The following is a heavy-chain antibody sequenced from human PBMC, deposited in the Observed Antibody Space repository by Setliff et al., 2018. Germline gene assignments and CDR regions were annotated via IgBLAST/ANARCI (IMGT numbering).Heavy chain of an antibody. J-gene: IGHJ4*02. CDR2: IFGSGANT. Sequence: GGSLRLSCVGSGFTFSDYWMSWVRQAPGKGLEWVATIFGSGANTYYADSVKGRFTISRDNSKNILYLQMNSLRADDTARYFCARARGYNFGYADSWGQGTLVTVSS. CDR1: GFTFSDYW. V-gene: IGHV3-23*01. D-gene: IGHD5-12*01. CDR3: ARARGYNFGYADS.